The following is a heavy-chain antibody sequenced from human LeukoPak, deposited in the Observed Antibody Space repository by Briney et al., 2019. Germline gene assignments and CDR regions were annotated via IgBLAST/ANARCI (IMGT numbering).Heavy chain of an antibody. J-gene: IGHJ4*02. CDR2: IYYSGST. V-gene: IGHV4-59*01. CDR1: GGSISSYY. CDR3: ARGGYDFWSGYYTYYFDY. Sequence: PSETLSLTCTVSGGSISSYYWSWIRQPPGKGLEWIGYIYYSGSTNYNPSLKSRVTISVDTSKNQFSLKLSSVTAADTAVYYCARGGYDFWSGYYTYYFDYWGQGTLVTVSS. D-gene: IGHD3-3*01.